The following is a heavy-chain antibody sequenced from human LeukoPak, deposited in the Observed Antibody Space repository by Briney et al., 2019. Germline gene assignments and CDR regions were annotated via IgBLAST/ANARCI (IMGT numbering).Heavy chain of an antibody. CDR1: GYTFTSYY. Sequence: ASVKVSCKASGYTFTSYYMHWVRRAPGQGLEWMGIINPSGGSTSYAQKFQGRVTMTRDTSTSTVYMELSSLRSEDTAVYYCARDLDCSGGSCYTRSYYYYGMDVWGKGTTVTVSS. V-gene: IGHV1-46*01. CDR3: ARDLDCSGGSCYTRSYYYYGMDV. CDR2: INPSGGST. D-gene: IGHD2-15*01. J-gene: IGHJ6*04.